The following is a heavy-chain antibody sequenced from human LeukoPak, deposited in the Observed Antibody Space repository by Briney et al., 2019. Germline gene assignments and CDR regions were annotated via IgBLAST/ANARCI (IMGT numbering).Heavy chain of an antibody. Sequence: GGSLRLSCAASGFIFTNYFMSWVRQAPGKGLEWVASIKHDGSEKYYVDSVRGRFTISRDNAKNSLFLQMNSLRAEDTAVYYCARGPLIAAAGTWWGQGTLVTVSS. CDR2: IKHDGSEK. J-gene: IGHJ4*02. V-gene: IGHV3-7*03. D-gene: IGHD6-13*01. CDR3: ARGPLIAAAGTW. CDR1: GFIFTNYF.